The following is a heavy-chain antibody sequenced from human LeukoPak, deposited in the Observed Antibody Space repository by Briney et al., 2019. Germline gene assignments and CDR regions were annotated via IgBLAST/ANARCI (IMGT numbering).Heavy chain of an antibody. CDR2: INAGNGNT. V-gene: IGHV1-3*01. D-gene: IGHD4-17*01. CDR3: ARDRGGDGDYDY. CDR1: GYTFTSYA. Sequence: ASVKVSCKASGYTFTSYAMHWVRQAPGQRLEWMGWINAGNGNTKYSQKSQGRVTITRDTSASTAYMELSSLRSEDTTVYYCARDRGGDGDYDYWGQGTLVTVSS. J-gene: IGHJ4*02.